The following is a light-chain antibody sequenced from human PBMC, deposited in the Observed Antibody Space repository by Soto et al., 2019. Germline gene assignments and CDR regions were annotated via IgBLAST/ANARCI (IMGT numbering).Light chain of an antibody. J-gene: IGKJ2*01. CDR2: DAS. CDR1: QSVSSSC. V-gene: IGKV3D-20*01. Sequence: DIVLTPSAANLSLSPGERATFSCGASQSVSSSCLAWYHQKPGLAPRLLIYDASSMATGIPDRFSGSGSGTDFTLTISRLQPEDVALYYCQQYGSSPYTFGQGTKLEIK. CDR3: QQYGSSPYT.